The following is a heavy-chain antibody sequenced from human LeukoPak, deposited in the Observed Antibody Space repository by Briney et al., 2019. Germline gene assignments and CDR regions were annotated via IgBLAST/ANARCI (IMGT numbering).Heavy chain of an antibody. J-gene: IGHJ4*02. CDR3: ARVPYMGSYPNYFDY. CDR2: IIPIFGTA. V-gene: IGHV1-69*05. CDR1: GGTFSSYA. D-gene: IGHD1-26*01. Sequence: SVKVSCKASGGTFSSYAISWVRQAPGQGLEWMGRIIPIFGTANYAQKFQGRVTITTDESTSTAYMELSSLRSEDTAVYYCARVPYMGSYPNYFDYWGQGTLVTVSS.